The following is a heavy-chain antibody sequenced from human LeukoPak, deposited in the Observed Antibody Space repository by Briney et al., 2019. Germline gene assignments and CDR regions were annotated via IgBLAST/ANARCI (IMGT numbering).Heavy chain of an antibody. J-gene: IGHJ4*02. D-gene: IGHD2-2*01. Sequence: ASVKVSCKTSGYTFNGYYMHWVRQAPGQGLEWMGWINPNSGGTNYAPKFQGRVTMTRDTSISTAYMELSRLRSDDTAVYYCARGIVVVPAAVGYYFDYWGQGTLVTVSS. CDR2: INPNSGGT. CDR1: GYTFNGYY. CDR3: ARGIVVVPAAVGYYFDY. V-gene: IGHV1-2*02.